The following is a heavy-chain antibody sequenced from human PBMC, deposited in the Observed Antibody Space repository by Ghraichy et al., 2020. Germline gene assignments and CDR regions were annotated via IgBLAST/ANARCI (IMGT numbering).Heavy chain of an antibody. J-gene: IGHJ3*02. Sequence: ETLSLTYATSGFNYNSYWMHSVRHAPGKGLVWVSRITSDGSSTSYADSVKGRFTISRDNAKNTLYLQMNSLRAEDTAVYYCARSGLVTDYAFDIWGQGTMVTVSS. CDR1: GFNYNSYW. D-gene: IGHD3/OR15-3a*01. CDR2: ITSDGSST. V-gene: IGHV3-74*01. CDR3: ARSGLVTDYAFDI.